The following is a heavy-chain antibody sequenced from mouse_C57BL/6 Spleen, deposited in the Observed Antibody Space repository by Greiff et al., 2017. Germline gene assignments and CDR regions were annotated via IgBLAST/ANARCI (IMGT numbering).Heavy chain of an antibody. CDR2: IWSGGST. D-gene: IGHD2-3*01. J-gene: IGHJ4*01. Sequence: QVHVKQSGPGLVQPSQSLSITCTVSGFSFTSYGVHWVRQSPGKGLEWLGVIWSGGSTDYNAAFISRLSISKDNAKSQVFFKMNSLQADDTAIYYCAREFLHYDGSFMDYWGQGTSVTVSS. V-gene: IGHV2-2*01. CDR3: AREFLHYDGSFMDY. CDR1: GFSFTSYG.